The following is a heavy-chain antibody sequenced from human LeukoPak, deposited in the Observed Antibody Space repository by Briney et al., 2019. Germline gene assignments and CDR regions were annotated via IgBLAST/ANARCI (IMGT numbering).Heavy chain of an antibody. D-gene: IGHD6-13*01. CDR3: ARGTNGIAAAGSDY. CDR1: GGSISSGGYY. J-gene: IGHJ4*02. V-gene: IGHV4-30-2*01. Sequence: SQTLSLTCTVSGGSISSGGYYWSWIRQPPGKGLEWIGYIYHSGSTYYSPSLKSRVTISVDRSKNQFSLKLSSVTAADTAVYYCARGTNGIAAAGSDYWGQGTLVTVSS. CDR2: IYHSGST.